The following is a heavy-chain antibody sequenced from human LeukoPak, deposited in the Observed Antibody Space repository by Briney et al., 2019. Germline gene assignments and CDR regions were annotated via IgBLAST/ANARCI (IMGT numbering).Heavy chain of an antibody. CDR3: ARADSVATAMVAYSYYYGMDV. CDR2: AIPTFGTA. Sequence: SVKLSCKASAGTFSSYAISWVRQPPGQGLGWMGGAIPTFGTANYAQKFQGRVTITADKSTSTAYMELSSLRSADTAVYYCARADSVATAMVAYSYYYGMDVWGKGTPVTVSS. CDR1: AGTFSSYA. V-gene: IGHV1-69*06. J-gene: IGHJ6*04. D-gene: IGHD5-18*01.